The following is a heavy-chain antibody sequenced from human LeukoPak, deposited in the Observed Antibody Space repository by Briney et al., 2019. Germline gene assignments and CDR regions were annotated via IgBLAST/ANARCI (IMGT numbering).Heavy chain of an antibody. CDR1: GFTFSSYA. Sequence: AGGSLRLSCAASGFTFSSYAMSWVRQAPGKGLEWVSAISGSGGSTYYADSVKGRFTISRDNSKNTLYLQMNSLRAEDTAVYYCAKGSDCSSTSCYSFDYWGQGTLVTVSS. J-gene: IGHJ4*02. CDR3: AKGSDCSSTSCYSFDY. D-gene: IGHD2-2*01. CDR2: ISGSGGST. V-gene: IGHV3-23*01.